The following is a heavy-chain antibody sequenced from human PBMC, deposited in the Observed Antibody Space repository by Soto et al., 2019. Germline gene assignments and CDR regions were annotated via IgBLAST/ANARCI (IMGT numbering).Heavy chain of an antibody. Sequence: QVQLVQSGPEVKKPGASVKVSCEASGYTFTTSGISWVRQAPGQGLEWMGWISTYNGDTNSAQKLQGRVTMTADTSTGTVYMELMSLNSDDTAVYYCALQGSWPYYYYGLDVWGPGTTVTVSS. J-gene: IGHJ6*02. CDR3: ALQGSWPYYYYGLDV. D-gene: IGHD1-26*01. CDR2: ISTYNGDT. V-gene: IGHV1-18*01. CDR1: GYTFTTSG.